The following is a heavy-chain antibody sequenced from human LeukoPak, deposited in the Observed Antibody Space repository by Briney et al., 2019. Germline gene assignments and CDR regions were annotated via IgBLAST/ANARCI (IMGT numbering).Heavy chain of an antibody. J-gene: IGHJ4*02. Sequence: SESLSLTCAVSGGSVSGHYWDWIRQPPGKGLEWIGYIYASGSAHYHPSLKSRVTISLDTSENHVSLRLTSVTAEDTAVYYCAREAPGGSGWTYFDYWGQGTLVTVSS. CDR3: AREAPGGSGWTYFDY. D-gene: IGHD6-19*01. CDR2: IYASGSA. CDR1: GGSVSGHY. V-gene: IGHV4-59*02.